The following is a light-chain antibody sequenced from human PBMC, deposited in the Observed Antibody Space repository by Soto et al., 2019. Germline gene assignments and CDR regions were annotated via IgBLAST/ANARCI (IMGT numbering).Light chain of an antibody. CDR1: QSVSSY. V-gene: IGKV3-11*01. CDR2: DAS. Sequence: EIVLTQSPATLSFSPGERATLSCRASQSVSSYLAWYQQKPGQAPRLLIYDASSRAAGIPARFSGSGSGTDFTLTISSLEPEDFAVYYCQQRSNWPPLTFGGGTKVDIK. J-gene: IGKJ4*01. CDR3: QQRSNWPPLT.